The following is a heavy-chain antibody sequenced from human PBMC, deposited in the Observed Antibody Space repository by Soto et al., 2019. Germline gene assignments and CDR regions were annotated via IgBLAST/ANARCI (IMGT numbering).Heavy chain of an antibody. CDR3: AKDRYCGGGSCYSEWAFDI. CDR2: ISGSGGRT. V-gene: IGHV3-23*01. CDR1: GFTFSSYA. J-gene: IGHJ3*02. Sequence: EVQLLESGGGLVQPGGSLRLSCAASGFTFSSYAMSWVRQAPGKGLEWVSAISGSGGRTYYADSVKGRFTISRDNSKNTLYLQMNSLRAEDTAVYYCAKDRYCGGGSCYSEWAFDIWGQGTMVTVSS. D-gene: IGHD2-15*01.